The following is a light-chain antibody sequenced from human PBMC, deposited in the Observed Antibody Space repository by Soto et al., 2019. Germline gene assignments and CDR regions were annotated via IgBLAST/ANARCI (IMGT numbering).Light chain of an antibody. Sequence: QSVLTQPASLSASPGASASLTCTLRSGINVGTYRIYWYQQKPGSPPQYLLRYKSDSDKQQGSGVPSRFSGSKDASANAGILLISGLQSEDESDYYCIIWHSSAGVFGGGTKLTVL. CDR3: IIWHSSAGV. J-gene: IGLJ3*02. V-gene: IGLV5-45*01. CDR2: YKSDSDK. CDR1: SGINVGTYR.